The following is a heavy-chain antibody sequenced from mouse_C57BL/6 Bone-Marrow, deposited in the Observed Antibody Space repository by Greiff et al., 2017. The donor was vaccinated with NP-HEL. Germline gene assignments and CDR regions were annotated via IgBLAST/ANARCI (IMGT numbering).Heavy chain of an antibody. D-gene: IGHD6-1*01. V-gene: IGHV5-4*01. CDR1: GFTFSSYA. Sequence: EVKVVESGGGLVKPGGSLKLSCAASGFTFSSYAMSWVRQTPEKRLEWVATISDGGSYTYYPDNVKGRFTISRDNAKNNLYLQMSHLKSEDTAMYYCTRDLRLAYWGQGTLVTVSA. CDR3: TRDLRLAY. CDR2: ISDGGSYT. J-gene: IGHJ3*01.